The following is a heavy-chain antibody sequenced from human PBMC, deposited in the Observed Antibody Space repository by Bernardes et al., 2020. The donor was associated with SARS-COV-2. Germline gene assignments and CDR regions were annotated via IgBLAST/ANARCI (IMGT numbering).Heavy chain of an antibody. D-gene: IGHD3-10*01. V-gene: IGHV3-48*02. Sequence: GGSLRLSCAASGFTFSSYAFNWVRQAPGKGLEWVAYISASSGVLYHADSVRDRFTISRDNAENSLYLQMNSLREDDTAVYYCARGGDGISWFGGQKLWNNWFDSWGQGTLVTVSS. CDR1: GFTFSSYA. CDR3: ARGGDGISWFGGQKLWNNWFDS. CDR2: ISASSGVL. J-gene: IGHJ5*01.